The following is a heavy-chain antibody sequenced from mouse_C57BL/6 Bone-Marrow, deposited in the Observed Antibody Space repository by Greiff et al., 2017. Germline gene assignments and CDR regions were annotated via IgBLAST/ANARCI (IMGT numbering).Heavy chain of an antibody. CDR2: INPNYGAT. CDR1: GYSFTDYN. V-gene: IGHV1-39*01. Sequence: VQLQQSGPELVKPGASVKISCKASGYSFTDYNMNWVKQSNGKSLEWIGVINPNYGATSYNQQFKGKATLTVDQSSSTAYMQHNSLTSEDSAVYYCARGYDYDYAMDYWGQGTSVTVSS. CDR3: ARGYDYDYAMDY. D-gene: IGHD2-4*01. J-gene: IGHJ4*01.